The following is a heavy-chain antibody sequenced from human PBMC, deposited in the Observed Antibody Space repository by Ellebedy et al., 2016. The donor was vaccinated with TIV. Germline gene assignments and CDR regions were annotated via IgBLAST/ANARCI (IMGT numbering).Heavy chain of an antibody. Sequence: PGGSLRLSCAASGFTFSRYAMTWVRQAPGKGLEWVSGIVGGGGGIFYADSVKGRFTISRDNAKNLLYLQMNRLRDEDTAVYYCARDGNQLDYWGQGTLVTVSS. J-gene: IGHJ4*02. V-gene: IGHV3-23*01. D-gene: IGHD1-1*01. CDR3: ARDGNQLDY. CDR2: IVGGGGGI. CDR1: GFTFSRYA.